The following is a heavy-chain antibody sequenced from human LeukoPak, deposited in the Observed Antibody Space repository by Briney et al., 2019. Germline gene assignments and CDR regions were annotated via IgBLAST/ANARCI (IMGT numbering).Heavy chain of an antibody. CDR3: ARDNRFGVTAIKGLFDY. J-gene: IGHJ4*02. CDR1: GFTFSSYS. V-gene: IGHV3-48*01. Sequence: GGSLRLSCAASGFTFSSYSMNWVRQAPGKGLEWVSYISSSSSTIYYADSVKGRFTISRDNAKNSLYLQMNSLRAEDTAVYYCARDNRFGVTAIKGLFDYWGQGTLVTVSS. CDR2: ISSSSSTI. D-gene: IGHD2-21*02.